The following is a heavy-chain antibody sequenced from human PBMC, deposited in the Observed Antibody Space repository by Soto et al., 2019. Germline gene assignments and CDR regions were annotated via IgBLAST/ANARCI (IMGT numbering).Heavy chain of an antibody. D-gene: IGHD6-19*01. CDR1: GYMFTKSA. CDR2: ISGDSGNT. V-gene: IGHV1-3*01. CDR3: ARDGVAAGNINFDY. Sequence: ASVKVSCKASGYMFTKSAMHWVRQAPGQRLEWMGWISGDSGNTKYSPKLQDRVTITRGTSASTAYMELSSLRSEDTALYYCARDGVAAGNINFDYWGQGTLVTVSS. J-gene: IGHJ4*01.